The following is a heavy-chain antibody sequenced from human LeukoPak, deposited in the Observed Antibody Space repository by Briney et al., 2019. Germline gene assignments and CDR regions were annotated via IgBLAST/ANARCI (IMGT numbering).Heavy chain of an antibody. CDR3: ARGYSSSPQNYGMDV. D-gene: IGHD6-6*01. Sequence: ASVKVSCKASGYTFTSYDINWVRQATGQGLEWMGWMNPNSGNTGYAQKFQGRVTMTRNTSISTAYMELSSLRSEDTAAYYCARGYSSSPQNYGMDVWGQGTTVTVSS. V-gene: IGHV1-8*01. CDR1: GYTFTSYD. J-gene: IGHJ6*02. CDR2: MNPNSGNT.